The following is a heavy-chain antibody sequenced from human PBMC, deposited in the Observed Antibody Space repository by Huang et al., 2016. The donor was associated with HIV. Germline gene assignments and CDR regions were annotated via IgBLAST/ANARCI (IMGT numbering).Heavy chain of an antibody. CDR2: INPKRGGT. D-gene: IGHD6-6*01. CDR1: GYTFTDSH. CDR3: ARDWSFGSSTSPAD. Sequence: VQLVQSGAEVKNPGASVRVSCKASGYTFTDSHIHWVRQAPGQGLEWMGWINPKRGGTIYARRFQVRITMTRDTTISTVHMDLRRIQADDTAVYFCARDWSFGSSTSPADWGQGTLVTVSS. J-gene: IGHJ4*02. V-gene: IGHV1-2*02.